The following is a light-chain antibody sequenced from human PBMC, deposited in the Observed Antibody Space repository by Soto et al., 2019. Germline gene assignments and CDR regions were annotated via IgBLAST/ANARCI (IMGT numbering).Light chain of an antibody. CDR2: GAS. V-gene: IGKV3-20*01. Sequence: EIVLPQSPGTLSLSPGERATLSLRASQSVSSSYLAWYQQKPGQAPRLLINGASSRATGIPDRFSGSGSGTDFTLTISRLEPEDFSVYYCQQYSSSPETFGQGTKVDIK. J-gene: IGKJ1*01. CDR3: QQYSSSPET. CDR1: QSVSSSY.